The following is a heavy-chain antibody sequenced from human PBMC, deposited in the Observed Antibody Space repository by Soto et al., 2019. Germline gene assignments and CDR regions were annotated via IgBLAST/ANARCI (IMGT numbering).Heavy chain of an antibody. D-gene: IGHD6-6*01. J-gene: IGHJ6*02. CDR1: GGSISSYY. Sequence: SETLSLTCTVSGGSISSYYWSWMRQPPGKGLEWIGYIYYSGSTNYNPSLKSRVTISVDTSKNQFSLKLSSVTAADTAVYYCARDVKYSSSTGDYYYGMDVWGQGTTVTVSS. CDR2: IYYSGST. V-gene: IGHV4-59*01. CDR3: ARDVKYSSSTGDYYYGMDV.